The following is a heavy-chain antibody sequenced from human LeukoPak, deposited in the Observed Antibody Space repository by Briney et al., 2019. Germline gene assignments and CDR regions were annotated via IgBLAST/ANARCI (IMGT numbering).Heavy chain of an antibody. Sequence: GGSLRLSCAASGFTVSSNYMSWVRQAPGKGLEWVSVIYSGGSTYYADSVKARFTISRHNSKNTLYLQMNSLRAEDTAVYYCASSSWYQNFDYWGQGTLVTVSS. CDR2: IYSGGST. V-gene: IGHV3-53*04. J-gene: IGHJ4*02. CDR1: GFTVSSNY. D-gene: IGHD6-13*01. CDR3: ASSSWYQNFDY.